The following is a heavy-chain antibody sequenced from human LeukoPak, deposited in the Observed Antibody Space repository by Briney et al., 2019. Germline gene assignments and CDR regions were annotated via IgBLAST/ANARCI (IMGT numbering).Heavy chain of an antibody. V-gene: IGHV3-9*03. D-gene: IGHD3/OR15-3a*01. CDR3: AKGLGVASLIVDALDM. CDR2: ITWNSGSV. J-gene: IGHJ3*02. CDR1: GFTFHYYA. Sequence: PGGSLRLSCAASGFTFHYYAMHWVLQVPGKGLEWVSGITWNSGSVLYADSVRGRFTISRDNAKNSLYLQMNSLRPEDMAFYYCAKGLGVASLIVDALDMWGQGTMVTV.